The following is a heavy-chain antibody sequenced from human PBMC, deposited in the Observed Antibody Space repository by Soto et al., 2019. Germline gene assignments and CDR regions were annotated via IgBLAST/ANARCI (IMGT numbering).Heavy chain of an antibody. CDR1: GGSFSGYY. J-gene: IGHJ6*03. V-gene: IGHV4-34*01. D-gene: IGHD5-12*01. CDR2: INHSGSP. Sequence: QVQLQQWGAGLLKPSETLSLTCAVYGGSFSGYYWSWIRQPPGKGLEWIGEINHSGSPNYNPSLKSRVTISVDTSKNQFSLKLSSVTAADTAVYYCARVPAINYYYYIDVWGKGTPVTVSS. CDR3: ARVPAINYYYYIDV.